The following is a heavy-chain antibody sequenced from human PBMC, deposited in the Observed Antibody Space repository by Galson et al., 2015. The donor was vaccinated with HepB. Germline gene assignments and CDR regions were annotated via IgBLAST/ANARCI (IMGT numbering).Heavy chain of an antibody. CDR1: GFTFSSYW. CDR2: INSDGSST. Sequence: SLRLSCAASGFTFSSYWMHWVRQAPGKGLVWVSRINSDGSSTSYADSVKGRFTISRDNAKNTLYLQMNSLRAEDTAVYYCASLSDGSSSPFDYWGQGTLVTVSS. V-gene: IGHV3-74*01. D-gene: IGHD6-6*01. J-gene: IGHJ4*02. CDR3: ASLSDGSSSPFDY.